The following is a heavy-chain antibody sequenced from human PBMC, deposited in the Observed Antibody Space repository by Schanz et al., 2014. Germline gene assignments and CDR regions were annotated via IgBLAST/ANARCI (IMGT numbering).Heavy chain of an antibody. CDR2: IWYDGSNK. CDR3: AKSYDTSGYSGFDY. J-gene: IGHJ4*02. CDR1: GFTFSSYG. V-gene: IGHV3-33*06. D-gene: IGHD3-22*01. Sequence: QVQLVESGGGVVQPGRSLRLSCAASGFTFSSYGMHWVRQAPGKGLEWVAIIWYDGSNKYYADSVKGRFTISRDNSKNTLYLQMNSLRTEDTAVYFCAKSYDTSGYSGFDYWGQGTLVTVSS.